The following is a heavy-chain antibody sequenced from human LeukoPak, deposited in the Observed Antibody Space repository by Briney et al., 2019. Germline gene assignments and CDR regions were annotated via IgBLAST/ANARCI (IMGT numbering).Heavy chain of an antibody. V-gene: IGHV3-21*04. CDR2: ISGDSTYI. CDR3: AKAPPYYDFWSGSLTHFDY. J-gene: IGHJ4*02. D-gene: IGHD3-3*01. Sequence: GGSLRLSCAVSGFDFSSYSMNWVRQAPGKGLEWVSSISGDSTYIYHADSVRGRFTISRDNADNSLYLQMNSLRAEDTAVYYCAKAPPYYDFWSGSLTHFDYWGQGTLVTVSS. CDR1: GFDFSSYS.